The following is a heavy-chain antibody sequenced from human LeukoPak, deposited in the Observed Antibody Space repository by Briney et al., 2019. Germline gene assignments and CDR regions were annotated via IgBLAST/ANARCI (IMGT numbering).Heavy chain of an antibody. V-gene: IGHV1-18*01. CDR2: ISAYNGNT. CDR1: GGTFSSYA. CDR3: ARDGRGWYFDL. Sequence: ASVKVSCKASGGTFSSYAISWVRQAPGQGLEWMGWISAYNGNTNYAQKLQGRVTMTTDTSTSTAYMELRSLRSDDTAVYYCARDGRGWYFDLWGRGTLVTVSS. D-gene: IGHD1-26*01. J-gene: IGHJ2*01.